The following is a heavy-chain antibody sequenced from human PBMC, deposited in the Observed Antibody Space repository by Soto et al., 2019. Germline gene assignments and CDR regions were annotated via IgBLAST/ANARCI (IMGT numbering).Heavy chain of an antibody. CDR2: IYPDDFDT. V-gene: IGHV5-51*01. Sequence: PGESLKISCKASGYIFSNYWINWVRQMPGRGLEWMGIIYPDDFDTRYSPSFQGQVTISVDKSISTAYLQWSDLKASDSAIYYCARRRGRGKTGGPYYVDSWGQGTLVTVSS. CDR3: ARRRGRGKTGGPYYVDS. D-gene: IGHD7-27*01. J-gene: IGHJ4*02. CDR1: GYIFSNYW.